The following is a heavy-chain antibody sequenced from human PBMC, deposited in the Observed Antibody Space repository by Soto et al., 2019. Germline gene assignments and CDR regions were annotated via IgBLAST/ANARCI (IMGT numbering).Heavy chain of an antibody. V-gene: IGHV4-39*02. CDR1: GVSISSSNYY. CDR3: AREGLPLDY. CDR2: IYYSGST. Sequence: SETLSLTCTVSGVSISSSNYYWGWIRQPPGKGLEWIGTIYYSGSTYYNPSLKSRVTISVDTSKNQFSLKLSSVTAADTAVYYCAREGLPLDYWGQGTLVTVSS. J-gene: IGHJ4*02. D-gene: IGHD2-15*01.